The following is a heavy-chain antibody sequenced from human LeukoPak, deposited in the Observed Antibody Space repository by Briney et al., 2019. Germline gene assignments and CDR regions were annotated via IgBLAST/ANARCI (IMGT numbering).Heavy chain of an antibody. V-gene: IGHV3-21*01. J-gene: IGHJ4*02. CDR2: ISTSNSYI. D-gene: IGHD6-19*01. CDR3: ARQQWLDGAYYFDY. CDR1: GFTFSSSS. Sequence: KPGGSLRLSCAASGFTFSSSSMNWVRQAPGKGLEWVSSISTSNSYIYYADSVKGRFTISRDNARNSLLLQMNSLRAEDTAVYYCARQQWLDGAYYFDYWGQGTLVTVSS.